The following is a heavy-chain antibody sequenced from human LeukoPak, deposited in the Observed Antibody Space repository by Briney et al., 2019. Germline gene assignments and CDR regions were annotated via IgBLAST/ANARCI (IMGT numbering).Heavy chain of an antibody. V-gene: IGHV1-69*13. CDR2: IIPIFGTA. CDR1: GGTFSSYA. D-gene: IGHD2-15*01. J-gene: IGHJ6*03. Sequence: ASVKVSCKASGGTFSSYAISWVRQAPGQGLEWMGGIIPIFGTANYAQKFQGRVTITADESTSTAYMELSSLRSEDTAVYYCARDADPYCSGGSCYTSTQRDYYYMDVWGKGTTVTISS. CDR3: ARDADPYCSGGSCYTSTQRDYYYMDV.